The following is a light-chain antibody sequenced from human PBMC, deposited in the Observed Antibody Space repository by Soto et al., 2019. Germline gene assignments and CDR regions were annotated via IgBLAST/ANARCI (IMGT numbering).Light chain of an antibody. CDR1: TGAVTSGYY. J-gene: IGLJ2*01. CDR2: STS. Sequence: QTVVTQEPSLTVSPGGTVTLTCASSTGAVTSGYYPGWFQQKPGQAPRALIYSTSNKYSWTPARFSGSLLGGKAALTLSGVLPEDEAEYYCLLYYGGSQLVFGGGTKLTVL. V-gene: IGLV7-43*01. CDR3: LLYYGGSQLV.